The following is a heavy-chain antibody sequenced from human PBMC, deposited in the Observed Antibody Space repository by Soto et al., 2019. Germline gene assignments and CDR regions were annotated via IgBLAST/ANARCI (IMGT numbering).Heavy chain of an antibody. Sequence: ETLSLTCTVSGGSISSYYWSWVRQAPGKGLEWVSAISGSGGSTYYADSVKGRFTISRDNSKNTLYLQMNSLRAEDTAVYYCAKDRSPYDSSRGNDFWGQGTLGTVSS. V-gene: IGHV3-23*01. D-gene: IGHD3-22*01. CDR1: GGSISSYY. J-gene: IGHJ4*02. CDR3: AKDRSPYDSSRGNDF. CDR2: ISGSGGST.